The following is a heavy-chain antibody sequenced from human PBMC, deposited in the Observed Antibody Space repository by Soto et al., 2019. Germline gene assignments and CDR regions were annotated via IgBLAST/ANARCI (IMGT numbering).Heavy chain of an antibody. J-gene: IGHJ6*02. V-gene: IGHV3-33*01. D-gene: IGHD1-26*01. CDR1: GFTSSSYG. Sequence: PGGYLRLSCAASGFTSSSYGMHWVRHAPSKGLERVAVIWYDGSNKYYADSVKGRFTISRDNSKNTLYQQTSSLRAEEAAVYYGARRILNKGRYAGLTTNYYGMDVWGQGTTVTVSS. CDR3: ARRILNKGRYAGLTTNYYGMDV. CDR2: IWYDGSNK.